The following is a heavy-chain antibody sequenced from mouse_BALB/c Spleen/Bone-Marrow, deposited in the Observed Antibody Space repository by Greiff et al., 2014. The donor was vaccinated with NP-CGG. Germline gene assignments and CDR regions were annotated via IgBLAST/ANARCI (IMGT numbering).Heavy chain of an antibody. Sequence: SGAELARPGASVKLSCKASGYTLTSYWMQWVKQRPGQGLEWIGAIYPGDGDTRYTQKFKGKATLTADKSSSTAYMQLSSLASEDSAVYYCARDYRYYAMDYWGQGTSVTVSS. CDR1: GYTLTSYW. V-gene: IGHV1-87*01. CDR3: ARDYRYYAMDY. D-gene: IGHD2-14*01. CDR2: IYPGDGDT. J-gene: IGHJ4*01.